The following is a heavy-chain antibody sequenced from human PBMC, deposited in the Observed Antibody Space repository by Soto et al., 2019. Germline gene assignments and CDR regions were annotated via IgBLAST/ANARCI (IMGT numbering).Heavy chain of an antibody. Sequence: EVQLLESGGDFKQPGGSLRLSCEGSGFNFSNYALNWVRQAPGKRLEWVSVISGNSGTTYYAASVKGRFTISRDNSKKTLYLQINSLRADDTAVYYCAKGRAITVFGVITPFESWGQGTLVTVSS. CDR2: ISGNSGTT. V-gene: IGHV3-23*01. CDR3: AKGRAITVFGVITPFES. D-gene: IGHD3-3*01. CDR1: GFNFSNYA. J-gene: IGHJ4*02.